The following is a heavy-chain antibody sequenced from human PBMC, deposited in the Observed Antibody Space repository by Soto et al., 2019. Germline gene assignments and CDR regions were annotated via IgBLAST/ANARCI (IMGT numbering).Heavy chain of an antibody. J-gene: IGHJ6*03. V-gene: IGHV1-3*01. CDR1: GYTFANYA. CDR3: ATFFQVQYYMDV. D-gene: IGHD3-3*02. CDR2: INAGNAKT. Sequence: GASVKVSCKASGYTFANYAIQWVRQAPGQRLEWMGWINAGNAKTKYSQKFQGRVTMTRDTSADTAYMELSSLRSEDTALYYCATFFQVQYYMDVWGKGTPVTVSS.